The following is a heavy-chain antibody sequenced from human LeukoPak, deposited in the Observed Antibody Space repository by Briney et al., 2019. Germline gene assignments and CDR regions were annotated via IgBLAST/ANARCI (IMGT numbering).Heavy chain of an antibody. CDR2: INYSGST. CDR3: ARRARGVYYYYYMDV. J-gene: IGHJ6*03. V-gene: IGHV4-34*01. CDR1: GGSFSGYY. Sequence: ASETLSLTCDVYGGSFSGYYWSWIRQPPGKGLEWIGEINYSGSTNYNPSLKSRVTISVDTSKNQFSLKLSSVTAADMAVYYCARRARGVYYYYYMDVWGKGTTVTISS.